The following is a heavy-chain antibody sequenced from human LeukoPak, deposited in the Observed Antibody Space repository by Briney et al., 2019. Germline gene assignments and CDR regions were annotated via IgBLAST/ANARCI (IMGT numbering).Heavy chain of an antibody. J-gene: IGHJ4*02. V-gene: IGHV3-48*03. CDR2: ISSSGSTI. Sequence: GGSLRLSCAASGFTFSSYEMNWVRQAPGKGLEWVSYISSSGSTIYYADSVKGRFTISRDNAKNSLCLQMNSLRAEDTAVYYCARDFYYYDSSGYPMGYWGQGTLVTVSS. CDR1: GFTFSSYE. CDR3: ARDFYYYDSSGYPMGY. D-gene: IGHD3-22*01.